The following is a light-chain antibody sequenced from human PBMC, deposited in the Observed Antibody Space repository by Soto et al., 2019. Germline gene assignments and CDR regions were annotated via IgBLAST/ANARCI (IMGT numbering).Light chain of an antibody. J-gene: IGKJ2*01. CDR3: QQSYSTPRT. CDR2: AAS. CDR1: QSISSY. V-gene: IGKV1-39*01. Sequence: DIQMTQSPSFLSASVGDRVTITCRASQSISSYLNWYQQKPGKAPKLLIYAASSLQSGVPSRFSGSGSGTDLTLTISSLQPEDFATYYCQQSYSTPRTFGQGTKLEIK.